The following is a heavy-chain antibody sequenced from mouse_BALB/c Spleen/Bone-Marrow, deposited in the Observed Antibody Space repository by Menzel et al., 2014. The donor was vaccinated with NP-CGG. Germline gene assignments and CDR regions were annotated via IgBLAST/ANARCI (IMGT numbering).Heavy chain of an antibody. D-gene: IGHD1-1*01. J-gene: IGHJ4*01. CDR3: ATTFPSTVTIATCYYAIDY. CDR1: GYTFTRHS. V-gene: IGHV1-4*01. CDR2: INPSTAYT. Sequence: VQLQQSGAELARPGASGMMSCKASGYTFTRHSIQWVTQRPGQGLEWIGYINPSTAYTEYNQKFKDKAPLTADKSSITALMQLSSQTSEGSSVSYGATTFPSTVTIATCYYAIDYWGHGTPVTVSS.